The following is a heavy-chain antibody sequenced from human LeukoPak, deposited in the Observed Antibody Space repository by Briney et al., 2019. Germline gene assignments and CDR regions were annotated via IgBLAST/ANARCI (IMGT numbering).Heavy chain of an antibody. CDR1: GGSISSGGYY. D-gene: IGHD6-13*01. V-gene: IGHV4-31*03. Sequence: SENLSLTCTVSGGSISSGGYYWSWIRQHPGKGLEWIGYIYYSGSTYYNPSLKSRVTISVDTSKNQFSLKLSSVTAADTAVYYCARVEGAAGTWWFDPWGQGTLVTVSS. CDR2: IYYSGST. CDR3: ARVEGAAGTWWFDP. J-gene: IGHJ5*02.